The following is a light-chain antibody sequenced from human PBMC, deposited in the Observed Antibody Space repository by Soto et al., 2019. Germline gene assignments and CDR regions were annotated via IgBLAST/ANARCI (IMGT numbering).Light chain of an antibody. Sequence: QSVLTQPPSASATPGQRVTISCSGSSSNIGTNTVNWYQQLPGTAPQLLIYYNNQRPSGVPDRFSGSKSGTSASLAISGLQSEDEADYYCAVWDDYLNAYVLGTGTKLTVL. CDR3: AVWDDYLNAYV. CDR2: YNN. CDR1: SSNIGTNT. J-gene: IGLJ1*01. V-gene: IGLV1-44*01.